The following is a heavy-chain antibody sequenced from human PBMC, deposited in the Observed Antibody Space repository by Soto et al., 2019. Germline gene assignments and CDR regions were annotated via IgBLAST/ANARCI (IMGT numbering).Heavy chain of an antibody. V-gene: IGHV3-9*01. D-gene: IGHD3-10*01. J-gene: IGHJ4*02. CDR2: INWNGKTN. Sequence: VKLAESGGGLVEPGRSLRLSCVASGFPFDDFAMHWVRQAPGKGLEWVSGINWNGKTNGYADPVRGRFIVSRDNAKNSLYLQMNRLRVEDTAIYFCARDMSGLSPGEVPGPLDFWGQGTLVTVSS. CDR1: GFPFDDFA. CDR3: ARDMSGLSPGEVPGPLDF.